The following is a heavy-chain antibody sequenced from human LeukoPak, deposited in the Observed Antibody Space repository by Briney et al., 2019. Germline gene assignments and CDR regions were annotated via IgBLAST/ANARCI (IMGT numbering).Heavy chain of an antibody. V-gene: IGHV3-33*01. D-gene: IGHD6-13*01. CDR3: VRDPTWGRRAAAGIDY. CDR2: IWYDGSNK. Sequence: GGSLRLSCAASGFTFSSYGMHWVRQAPGKGLEWVAVIWYDGSNKYYADSVKGRFTISRDNSKNTLYLQMNSLRAEDTAVYYCVRDPTWGRRAAAGIDYWGQGTLVTVSS. CDR1: GFTFSSYG. J-gene: IGHJ4*02.